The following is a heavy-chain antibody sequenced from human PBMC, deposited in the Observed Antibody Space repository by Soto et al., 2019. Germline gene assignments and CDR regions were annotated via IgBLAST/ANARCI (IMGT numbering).Heavy chain of an antibody. CDR1: QFSLGSYW. CDR3: VREHWGFSGNSYDY. J-gene: IGHJ4*02. V-gene: IGHV3-74*01. CDR2: INHYGSKT. Sequence: GLSLRLSFAVYQFSLGSYWLHWVRQIPLKGPAWVSRINHYGSKTEYADSVKGRFTISRDNTNNTLYLQMNSLRVEDTPMHYCVREHWGFSGNSYDYWGQGTLATDSS. D-gene: IGHD6-19*01.